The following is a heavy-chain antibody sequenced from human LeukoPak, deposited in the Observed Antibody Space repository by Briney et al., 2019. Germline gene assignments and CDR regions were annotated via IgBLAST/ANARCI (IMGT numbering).Heavy chain of an antibody. CDR3: ARFMGGYCSSTSCYTGYFDY. Sequence: GGSLRLSCAASGFTFSSYWMSWVRQAPGKGLEWVANIKQGGSEKYYVDSVKGRFTISRDNAKNSLYLQMNSLRAEDTAVYYCARFMGGYCSSTSCYTGYFDYWGQGTLVTVSS. J-gene: IGHJ4*02. CDR1: GFTFSSYW. V-gene: IGHV3-7*01. D-gene: IGHD2-2*02. CDR2: IKQGGSEK.